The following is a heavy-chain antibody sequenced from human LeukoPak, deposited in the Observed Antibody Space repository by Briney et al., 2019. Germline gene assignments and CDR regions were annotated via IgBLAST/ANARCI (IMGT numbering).Heavy chain of an antibody. J-gene: IGHJ5*02. CDR1: GFTFSSYW. Sequence: GGSLRLSCAASGFTFSSYWMSWVRQAPGKGLEWVANIKQDGSEKYYVDSVKGRFTISRDNAKSSLYLQMNSLRAEDTAVYFCARDLRIVVVPAAMNENWFDPWGQGTLVTVSS. CDR2: IKQDGSEK. CDR3: ARDLRIVVVPAAMNENWFDP. D-gene: IGHD2-2*01. V-gene: IGHV3-7*03.